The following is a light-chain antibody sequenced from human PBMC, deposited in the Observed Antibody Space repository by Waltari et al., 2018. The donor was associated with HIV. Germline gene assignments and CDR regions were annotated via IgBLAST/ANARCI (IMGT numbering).Light chain of an antibody. J-gene: IGLJ3*02. CDR3: YSTDSSGNHRV. CDR2: EDS. Sequence: SYELTQPPSVSVSPGQTARITCSGDALPKKYAYWYQQKSGQPPVLVIYEDSKRPSGIPERFSGSSSGTMATLTISGAQVEDEADYYCYSTDSSGNHRVFGGGTKLTVL. CDR1: ALPKKY. V-gene: IGLV3-10*01.